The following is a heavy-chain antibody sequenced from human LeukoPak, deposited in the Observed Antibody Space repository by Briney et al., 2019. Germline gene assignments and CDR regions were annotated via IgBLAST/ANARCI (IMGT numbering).Heavy chain of an antibody. D-gene: IGHD6-13*01. V-gene: IGHV4-34*01. CDR2: IYYSGST. CDR3: ARGGGIAAAGTWGYYYYMDV. Sequence: SETLSLTCAVYGGSFSGYYWSWIRQPPGKGLEWIGSIYYSGSTYYNPSLKSRVTISVDTSKNQFSLKLSSVTAADTAVYYCARGGGIAAAGTWGYYYYMDVWGKGTTVTISS. J-gene: IGHJ6*03. CDR1: GGSFSGYY.